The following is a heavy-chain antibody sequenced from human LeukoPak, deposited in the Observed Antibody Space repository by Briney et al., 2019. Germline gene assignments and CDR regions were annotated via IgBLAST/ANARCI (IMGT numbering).Heavy chain of an antibody. CDR3: ARQGDAATGGFDS. CDR2: IFYTENT. CDR1: GGSIRSSSYY. J-gene: IGHJ4*02. V-gene: IGHV4-39*01. D-gene: IGHD5-18*01. Sequence: SETLSLTCTVSGGSIRSSSYYWGWIRQPPGKGLEWIGSIFYTENTYYSPSLESRVTISVDTFKNLFSLKLNSVTAADTAIYYCARQGDAATGGFDSWGQGTLVTVSS.